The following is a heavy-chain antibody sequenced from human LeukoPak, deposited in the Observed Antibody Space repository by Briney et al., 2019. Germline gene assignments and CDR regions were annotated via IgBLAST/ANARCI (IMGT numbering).Heavy chain of an antibody. V-gene: IGHV1-2*02. Sequence: GASVKVSCKASGYTFTGYYMHWVRQSPGQGRGRMVWINANSGGTNYAQKFQGRDTMTRDTSNSTAYMQLRRLRSDDTAVYYRARDRSRWYREGRDYDYYGMDVWGQGATLTLSS. CDR1: GYTFTGYY. J-gene: IGHJ6*02. CDR2: INANSGGT. D-gene: IGHD6-19*01. CDR3: ARDRSRWYREGRDYDYYGMDV.